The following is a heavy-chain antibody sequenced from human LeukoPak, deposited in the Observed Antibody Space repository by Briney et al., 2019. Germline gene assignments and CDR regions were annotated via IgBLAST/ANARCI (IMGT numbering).Heavy chain of an antibody. Sequence: SETLSLTCSVSGDSVTSSYWNWIRQPPGKGLEWIGYVSSDGTTNCNPSLRSRLLMSVDTAKNDISLILTSVTGADTAIYYCARLDCLVEGCYNHWGRGTLVTVSS. CDR1: GDSVTSSY. D-gene: IGHD2-15*01. CDR3: ARLDCLVEGCYNH. V-gene: IGHV4-59*08. J-gene: IGHJ4*02. CDR2: VSSDGTT.